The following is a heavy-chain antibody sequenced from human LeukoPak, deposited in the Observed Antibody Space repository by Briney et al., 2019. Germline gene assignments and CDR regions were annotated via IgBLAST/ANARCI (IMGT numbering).Heavy chain of an antibody. CDR2: ITSSGGST. J-gene: IGHJ3*02. Sequence: GGSLRLSCAASGFTFSSYEMNWVRQAPGKGLEWVSTITSSGGSTYYADSVKGRFTVSRDNSKNTLFLQTNSLRAEDTAVYYCAKGSLTIWYAFDIWGQGTMVTVSS. V-gene: IGHV3-23*01. CDR1: GFTFSSYE. CDR3: AKGSLTIWYAFDI. D-gene: IGHD2-8*02.